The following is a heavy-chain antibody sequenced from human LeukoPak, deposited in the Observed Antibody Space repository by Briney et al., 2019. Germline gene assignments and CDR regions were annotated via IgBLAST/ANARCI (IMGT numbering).Heavy chain of an antibody. CDR2: INHSGRT. CDR1: GGSFSGYY. CDR3: AREVAGMGLLDY. Sequence: AETLSLTCAVCGGSFSGYYWMWIRQPPPKGLDWIGEINHSGRTNYNPSLKSRVTISVDTSKNQFSLKLTSVTAADTAVYYCAREVAGMGLLDYWGQGTLVTVSS. V-gene: IGHV4-34*01. D-gene: IGHD1-1*01. J-gene: IGHJ4*02.